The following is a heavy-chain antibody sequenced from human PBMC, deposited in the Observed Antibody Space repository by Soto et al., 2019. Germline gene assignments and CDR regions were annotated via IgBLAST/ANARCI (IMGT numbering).Heavy chain of an antibody. J-gene: IGHJ4*02. D-gene: IGHD5-12*01. Sequence: LRLSRAASLCEFSRYAMPWVRPAPGEGLEWVAIISFHGNNKNYAASVKGRFTISRDNSNNTVFLEMNSLRPEDTAMYYCARDGRAYSGQDTIVFWGPGTPVTTPQ. CDR1: LCEFSRYA. V-gene: IGHV3-30-3*01. CDR2: ISFHGNNK. CDR3: ARDGRAYSGQDTIVF.